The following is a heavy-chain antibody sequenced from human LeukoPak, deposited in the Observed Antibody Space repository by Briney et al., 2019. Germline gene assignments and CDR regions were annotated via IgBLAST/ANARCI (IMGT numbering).Heavy chain of an antibody. J-gene: IGHJ5*02. CDR2: IYYSGST. D-gene: IGHD6-19*01. CDR1: TTSISSYY. CDR3: ARHSSGRSWFDP. V-gene: IGHV4-59*08. Sequence: SETLSLTCIVSTTSISSYYWSWIRQPPGKGLEWIGYIYYSGSTNYSPSLKSRVTISVDTSKNQFSLKLSSVTAADTAVYYCARHSSGRSWFDPWGQGTLVTVSS.